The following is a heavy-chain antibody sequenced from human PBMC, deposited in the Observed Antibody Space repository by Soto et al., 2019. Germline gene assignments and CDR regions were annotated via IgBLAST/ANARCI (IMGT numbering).Heavy chain of an antibody. CDR1: GYSFTSYW. CDR3: ARTAAAGKYYYGVDV. CDR2: IYTGDSDT. V-gene: IGHV5-51*01. Sequence: GESLKISCKGSGYSFTSYWIGWVRQVPGKGLEWMGIIYTGDSDTRYSPSFQGQVTISADKSISTAYLQWSSLKASDTAMYYCARTAAAGKYYYGVDVWGQGTTVTVSS. J-gene: IGHJ6*02. D-gene: IGHD6-13*01.